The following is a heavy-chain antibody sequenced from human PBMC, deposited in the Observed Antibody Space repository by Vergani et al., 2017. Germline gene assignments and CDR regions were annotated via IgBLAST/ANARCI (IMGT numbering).Heavy chain of an antibody. V-gene: IGHV3-21*01. Sequence: VQLVESGGGLDKPGGSLRLSCEASGFTFSSDSMNWVRQAPGKGMEWVSSISSSGSYIYYADSVKGRFTISRDNAKNSLYLQMNSLRAEDTAVDYCARGGSGGVLDYWGQGTLVTVSS. CDR1: GFTFSSDS. J-gene: IGHJ4*02. CDR3: ARGGSGGVLDY. CDR2: ISSSGSYI. D-gene: IGHD1-26*01.